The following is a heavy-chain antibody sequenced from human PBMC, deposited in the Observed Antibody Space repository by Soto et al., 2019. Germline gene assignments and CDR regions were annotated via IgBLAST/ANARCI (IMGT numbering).Heavy chain of an antibody. V-gene: IGHV3-74*01. CDR3: TRDRRISGFDP. CDR2: INSDGSSP. D-gene: IGHD3-16*02. Sequence: GPLRLSCEASVFTFSSYWMHWVRQGPGRGLEWLSLINSDGSSPNYADSVKGRFTVSRDNAKNTLFLQMNSLRVDDTGVYYCTRDRRISGFDPWGQGTLVTVSS. J-gene: IGHJ5*02. CDR1: VFTFSSYW.